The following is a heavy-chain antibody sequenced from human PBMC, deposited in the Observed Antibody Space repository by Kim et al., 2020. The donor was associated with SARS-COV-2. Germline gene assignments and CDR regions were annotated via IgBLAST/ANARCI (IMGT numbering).Heavy chain of an antibody. CDR2: IGGSGETT. Sequence: GGSLRLSCAPSTFAFFSNYAMSWVRQAPGKGLEWVSAIGGSGETTTYAGSVKGRFTISRDNSKNTLYLQMNSLRAEDPAVYFCSRTRWVYELDNVDEGG. V-gene: IGHV3-23*01. CDR1: TFAFFSNYA. J-gene: IGHJ1*01. CDR3: SRTRWVYELDNVDE. D-gene: IGHD3-3*01.